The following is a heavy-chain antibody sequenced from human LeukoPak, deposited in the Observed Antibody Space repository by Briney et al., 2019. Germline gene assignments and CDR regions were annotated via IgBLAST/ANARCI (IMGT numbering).Heavy chain of an antibody. J-gene: IGHJ5*02. CDR1: GGSISSSSYY. CDR3: ASTKIVGYCSGGSCLRNWFDP. Sequence: SETLSLTCTVSGGSISSSSYYWGWICQPPGKGLEWIGSIYYSGSTYYNPSLKSRVTISVDTSKNQFSLKLSSVTAADTAVYYCASTKIVGYCSGGSCLRNWFDPWGQGTLVTVSS. V-gene: IGHV4-39*01. CDR2: IYYSGST. D-gene: IGHD2-15*01.